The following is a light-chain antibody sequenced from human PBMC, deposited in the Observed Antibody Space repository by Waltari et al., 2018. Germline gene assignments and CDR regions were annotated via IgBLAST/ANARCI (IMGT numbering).Light chain of an antibody. V-gene: IGLV1-40*01. CDR1: TSNIGAGYD. CDR2: DNI. J-gene: IGLJ2*01. Sequence: QSVLTQPPSVSGAPGQTITISCTGSTSNIGAGYDVQWYQQLPGTAPQPLIYDNINRPSGVPDRFSGSKSGTSASLAITGLQAEDETDYYCQSYDSSLVVFGGGTKLTVL. CDR3: QSYDSSLVV.